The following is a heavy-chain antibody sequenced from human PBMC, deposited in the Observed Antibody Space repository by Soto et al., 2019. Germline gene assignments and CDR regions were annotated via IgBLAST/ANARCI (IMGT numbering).Heavy chain of an antibody. Sequence: EVQLVESGGDSVKPGGYLRLSCEASGFTFTHVWMTWVRQAPGKGLEWVGRIKRKTDGETRDYAAPVKGRFTISRDDSKNTRYLQMNSLKTDDTAVYYCAEARYCSSTTCPGAFDIWGPGTMVSVSA. D-gene: IGHD2-2*01. CDR3: AEARYCSSTTCPGAFDI. CDR2: IKRKTDGETR. V-gene: IGHV3-15*01. J-gene: IGHJ3*02. CDR1: GFTFTHVW.